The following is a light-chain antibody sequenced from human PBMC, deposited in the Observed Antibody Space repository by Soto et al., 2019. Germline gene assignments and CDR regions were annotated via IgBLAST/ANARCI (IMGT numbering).Light chain of an antibody. Sequence: QSVLTQPASVSGSPGQSITISCTGTSSDVGGYNYVSWYQLSPGKAPKLMIYEVSNRPSGVSYRFTGSKSLDTASLTISGLQAEDEADYYCSSYTRGSSLWVFGGGTKLTVL. J-gene: IGLJ3*02. CDR2: EVS. CDR1: SSDVGGYNY. CDR3: SSYTRGSSLWV. V-gene: IGLV2-14*01.